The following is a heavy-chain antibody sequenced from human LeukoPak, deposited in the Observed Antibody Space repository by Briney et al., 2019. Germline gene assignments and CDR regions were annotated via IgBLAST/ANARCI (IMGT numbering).Heavy chain of an antibody. CDR3: GGALAVAAY. D-gene: IGHD6-19*01. J-gene: IGHJ4*02. Sequence: GGSLRLSCAASGFTFSSYGMHWVRQAPGKGLEWVSYISSSGSTIYYADSVKGRFTISRDNAKNSLYLQMNSLRAEDTAVYYCGGALAVAAYWGKGPLFTVPS. CDR2: ISSSGSTI. CDR1: GFTFSSYG. V-gene: IGHV3-48*04.